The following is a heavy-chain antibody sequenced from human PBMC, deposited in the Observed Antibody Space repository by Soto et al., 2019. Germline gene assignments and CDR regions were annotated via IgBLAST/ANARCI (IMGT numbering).Heavy chain of an antibody. Sequence: SETLSPTCTVSGGSISSGGYYWSWIRQHPGKGLEWIGYIYYSGSTYYNPSLKSRVTISVDTSKNQFSLKLSSVTAADTAVYYCARSPAVFGGVIVTYFDYWGQGTLVTVSS. CDR2: IYYSGST. CDR1: GGSISSGGYY. J-gene: IGHJ4*02. D-gene: IGHD3-16*02. V-gene: IGHV4-31*03. CDR3: ARSPAVFGGVIVTYFDY.